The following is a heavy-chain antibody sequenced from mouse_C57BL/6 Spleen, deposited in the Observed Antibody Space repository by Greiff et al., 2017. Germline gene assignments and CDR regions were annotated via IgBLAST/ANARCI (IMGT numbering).Heavy chain of an antibody. CDR1: GYTFTSYW. Sequence: VQLQQPGAELVKPGASVKLSCKASGYTFTSYWMHWVKQRPGQGLEWIGMIHPNSGSTNYNEKFKSKATLTVDKSSSTAYMQLSSLTSEDSAVYYCARVPYYGSIDYWGQGTTLTVSS. J-gene: IGHJ2*01. CDR2: IHPNSGST. D-gene: IGHD1-1*01. CDR3: ARVPYYGSIDY. V-gene: IGHV1-64*01.